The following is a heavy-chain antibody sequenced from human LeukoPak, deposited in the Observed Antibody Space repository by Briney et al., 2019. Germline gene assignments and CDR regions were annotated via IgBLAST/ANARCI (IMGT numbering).Heavy chain of an antibody. CDR1: GYTFTSYD. D-gene: IGHD6-13*01. CDR3: ARGRTFSSSWYRSDYYCYMDV. Sequence: ASVKVSCKASGYTFTSYDINWVRQATGQGLEWMGWMNPNSGNTGYAQKFQGRVTITRNTSISTAYMELSSLRSEDTAVYYCARGRTFSSSWYRSDYYCYMDVWGKGTTVTVSS. J-gene: IGHJ6*03. CDR2: MNPNSGNT. V-gene: IGHV1-8*03.